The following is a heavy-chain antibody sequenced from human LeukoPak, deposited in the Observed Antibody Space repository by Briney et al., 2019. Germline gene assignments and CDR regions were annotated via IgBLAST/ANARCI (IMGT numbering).Heavy chain of an antibody. CDR3: ASSHCSAGSCNWFDP. V-gene: IGHV3-66*01. Sequence: GGSLRLSCAASGFTVSSNYMSWVRQAPGKGLEGVSFMYRGDRTYYADSVKGRFTMSRDNMKKTVYLQMDSLRAEDTAVYYCASSHCSAGSCNWFDPWGQGTLVTVSS. CDR2: MYRGDRT. J-gene: IGHJ5*02. D-gene: IGHD2-15*01. CDR1: GFTVSSNY.